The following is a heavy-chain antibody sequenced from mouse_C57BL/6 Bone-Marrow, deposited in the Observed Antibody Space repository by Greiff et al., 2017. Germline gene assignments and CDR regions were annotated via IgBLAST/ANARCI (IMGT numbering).Heavy chain of an antibody. D-gene: IGHD4-1*01. V-gene: IGHV3-6*01. J-gene: IGHJ2*01. CDR3: AREGETGTVFDY. Sequence: EVKLLESGPGLVKPSQSLSLTCSVTGYSITSGYYWNWIRQFPGNKLEWMGYISYDGSNNYNPSLKNRISITRDTSKNQFFLKLNSVTTEDTATYYCAREGETGTVFDYWGQGTTLTVSS. CDR1: GYSITSGYY. CDR2: ISYDGSN.